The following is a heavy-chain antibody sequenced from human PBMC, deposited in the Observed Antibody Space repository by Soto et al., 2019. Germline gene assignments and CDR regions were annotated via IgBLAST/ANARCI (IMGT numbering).Heavy chain of an antibody. Sequence: QVQVVQSGAEVKKPGSSVKVSCKGSGGTFSSYAISWVRQAPGQGLEWMGGIIPISGTANYAQKFQGRDTITAAESTSTAYMELSSLRSEDTAVYYCARSQGSSTSLEIYYYYYYGMDVWGQGNTVTVSS. CDR2: IIPISGTA. CDR1: GGTFSSYA. D-gene: IGHD2-2*01. V-gene: IGHV1-69*01. CDR3: ARSQGSSTSLEIYYYYYYGMDV. J-gene: IGHJ6*02.